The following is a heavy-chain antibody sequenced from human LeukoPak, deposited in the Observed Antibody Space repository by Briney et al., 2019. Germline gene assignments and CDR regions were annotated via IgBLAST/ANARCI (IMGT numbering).Heavy chain of an antibody. CDR2: TYYRSKWYD. V-gene: IGHV6-1*01. Sequence: SQTLSLTCALSGDSFSSNSAAWNWIRQSPSRGLEWLGRTYYRSKWYDDYAPSVKSRIAINPDTSKNQFSLQLNSVTPEDTAVYYCARVGYCSSTSCPPSGYYYGMDVWGQGTPVTVSS. CDR1: GDSFSSNSAA. J-gene: IGHJ6*02. D-gene: IGHD2-2*01. CDR3: ARVGYCSSTSCPPSGYYYGMDV.